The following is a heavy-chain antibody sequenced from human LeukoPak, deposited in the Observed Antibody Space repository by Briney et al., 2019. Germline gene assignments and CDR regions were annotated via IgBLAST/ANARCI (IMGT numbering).Heavy chain of an antibody. V-gene: IGHV4-39*07. CDR1: GGSISSRSYY. CDR2: IYYSGST. D-gene: IGHD3-16*01. CDR3: ARGDQGGGLNPWFDP. Sequence: SETLSLTCTVSGGSISSRSYYWGWIRQPPGKGLDWIGSIYYSGSTYYNPSLKSRVTISVDTSKNQFSLKLSSVTAADTAVYYCARGDQGGGLNPWFDPWGQGTLVTVSS. J-gene: IGHJ5*02.